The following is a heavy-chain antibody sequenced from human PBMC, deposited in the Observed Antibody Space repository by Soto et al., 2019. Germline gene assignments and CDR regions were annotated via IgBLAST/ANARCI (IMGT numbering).Heavy chain of an antibody. CDR2: INNDGSVS. Sequence: EVQLVESGGGLVQPGGSLRLSCVASGFTFSNYWMYWVRQAPGEGLVWVSRINNDGSVSSYADSVKGRLTISRDNVKNTLYLQMDSLRAEATAVYYCARGDCVVGTCYSLAGSFYYYMDVWGKGTTVTVFS. CDR1: GFTFSNYW. J-gene: IGHJ6*03. V-gene: IGHV3-74*01. CDR3: ARGDCVVGTCYSLAGSFYYYMDV. D-gene: IGHD2-15*01.